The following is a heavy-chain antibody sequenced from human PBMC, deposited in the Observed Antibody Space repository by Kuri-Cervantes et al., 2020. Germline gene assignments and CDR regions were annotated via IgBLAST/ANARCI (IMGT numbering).Heavy chain of an antibody. CDR2: IYYSGST. CDR3: ARDNGNWYFDL. D-gene: IGHD3-16*02. V-gene: IGHV4-59*12. J-gene: IGHJ2*01. CDR1: GGSISSYY. Sequence: GSLRLSCTVSGGSISSYYWSWIRQPPGKGLEWIGYIYYSGSTNYNPSLKSRVTMSVDTSKNQFSLKLSSVTAADTAVYYCARDNGNWYFDLWGRGTLVTVSS.